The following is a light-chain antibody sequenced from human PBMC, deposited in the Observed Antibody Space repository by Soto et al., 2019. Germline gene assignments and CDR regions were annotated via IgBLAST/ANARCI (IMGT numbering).Light chain of an antibody. J-gene: IGKJ3*01. Sequence: DIQMTQSPSSLSASVGDRVTITCRASQGISNYLAWYQQKPGKVPKVLIYTASSLQSGVPSRCSGSGSGTDCTLTISSLHPEDVATYYCQKYNSDPFTVGPGTKVDIK. CDR3: QKYNSDPFT. CDR1: QGISNY. CDR2: TAS. V-gene: IGKV1-27*01.